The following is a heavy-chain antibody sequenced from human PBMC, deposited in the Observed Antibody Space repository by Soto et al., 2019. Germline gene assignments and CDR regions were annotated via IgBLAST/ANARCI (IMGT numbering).Heavy chain of an antibody. V-gene: IGHV4-31*02. CDR2: INYSGTT. Sequence: PSETLSLTCSVSGGSISSGGYYWSWIRQRPGKGLERIGDINYSGTTYYIPSPQSRITMSIDTSKNQFSLRLTSVTAADTAGYYCARAGVVGTVRLPFDFWGRGTLVTVAS. CDR3: ARAGVVGTVRLPFDF. CDR1: GGSISSGGYY. J-gene: IGHJ4*02. D-gene: IGHD4-17*01.